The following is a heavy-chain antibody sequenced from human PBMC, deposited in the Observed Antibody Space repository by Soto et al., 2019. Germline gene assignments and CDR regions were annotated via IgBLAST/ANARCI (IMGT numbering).Heavy chain of an antibody. CDR1: GFTFSSYA. Sequence: EVQLLESGGNLVQPGGSLRLSCAASGFTFSSYAMSWVRQAPGKELEWVSAISTSGTRTYYADSVKGRFTISRDNSKNSLYLHMHSLRAEDTAVYFCAQNGGSGSFYAFDYWGPGTLVTVSS. CDR3: AQNGGSGSFYAFDY. V-gene: IGHV3-23*01. J-gene: IGHJ4*02. D-gene: IGHD3-10*01. CDR2: ISTSGTRT.